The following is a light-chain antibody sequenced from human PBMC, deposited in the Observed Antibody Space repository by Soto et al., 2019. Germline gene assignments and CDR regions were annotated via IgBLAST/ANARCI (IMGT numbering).Light chain of an antibody. CDR3: PPRSNWPPIP. CDR2: GAS. V-gene: IGKV3-11*01. CDR1: QGVSRK. J-gene: IGKJ5*01. Sequence: TQSPATLSVAPGERVTFSCRASQGVSRKLAWYQHKPGQAPRLLISGASTGATGIPDRFSGGGSGTDFTLTISSLEPEDFAVYYCPPRSNWPPIPFGQGTRLEIK.